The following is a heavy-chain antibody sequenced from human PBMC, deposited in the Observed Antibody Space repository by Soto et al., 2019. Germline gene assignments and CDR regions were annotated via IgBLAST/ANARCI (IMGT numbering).Heavy chain of an antibody. CDR2: ISGSAGST. CDR1: GFTFSSYA. J-gene: IGHJ4*02. Sequence: EVQLLETGAGMEQPGGSLGLSCAASGFTFSSYAMSWVRQAPGKGLEWVSTISGSAGSTYYADSVKGRFTISRDNSKNTLYLQMNSLRAEDTAVYYCVKGSSGWYVRFDCWGQGTLVTVSS. D-gene: IGHD6-19*01. V-gene: IGHV3-23*01. CDR3: VKGSSGWYVRFDC.